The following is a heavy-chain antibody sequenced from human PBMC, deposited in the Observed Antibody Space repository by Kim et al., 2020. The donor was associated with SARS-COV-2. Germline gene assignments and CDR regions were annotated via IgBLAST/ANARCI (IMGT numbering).Heavy chain of an antibody. J-gene: IGHJ6*02. D-gene: IGHD2-2*01. CDR2: IYTSGST. V-gene: IGHV4-4*07. CDR3: ARDNRDYCSSTSCHYYYYYYGMDV. CDR1: GGSISSYY. Sequence: SETLSLTCTVSGGSISSYYWSWIRQPAWKGLEWIGRIYTSGSTNYNPSLKSRVTMSVDTSKNQFSLKLSSVAAADTAVYYCARDNRDYCSSTSCHYYYYYYGMDVWGQGTTVTVSS.